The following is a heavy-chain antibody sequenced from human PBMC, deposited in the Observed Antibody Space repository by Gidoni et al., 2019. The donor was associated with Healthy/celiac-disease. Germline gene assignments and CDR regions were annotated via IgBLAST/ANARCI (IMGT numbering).Heavy chain of an antibody. Sequence: QVQLQESGPGLVKPSETLSLTCTVSGGSISSYYWSWIRQPPGKGLEWIGYIYYSGSTNYNPSLKSRVTISVDTSKNQFSLKLSSVTAADTAVYYCARGDTAMVALHFDYWGQGTLVTVSS. D-gene: IGHD5-18*01. J-gene: IGHJ4*02. CDR3: ARGDTAMVALHFDY. CDR2: IYYSGST. V-gene: IGHV4-59*08. CDR1: GGSISSYY.